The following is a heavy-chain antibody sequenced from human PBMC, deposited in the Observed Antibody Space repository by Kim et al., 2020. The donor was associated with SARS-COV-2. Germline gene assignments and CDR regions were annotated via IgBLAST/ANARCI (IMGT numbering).Heavy chain of an antibody. CDR1: GFTFTSSA. CDR3: TYDSRGNDAFDI. V-gene: IGHV1-58*01. D-gene: IGHD3-22*01. J-gene: IGHJ3*02. CDR2: IVVGSGNT. Sequence: SVKVSCKASGFTFTSSAVQWVRHARGQRLEWIGWIVVGSGNTNYAQKFQERVTITRDMSTSTAYMELSSLRSEDTAVYYCTYDSRGNDAFDIWGQGTMVTVSS.